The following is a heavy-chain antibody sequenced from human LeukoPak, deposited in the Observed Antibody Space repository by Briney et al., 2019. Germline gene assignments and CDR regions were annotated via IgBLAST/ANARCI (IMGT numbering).Heavy chain of an antibody. CDR2: ISYDGSNK. CDR1: GFTFSSYA. J-gene: IGHJ4*02. CDR3: ARGAYSSGWYLFDY. V-gene: IGHV3-30*04. D-gene: IGHD6-19*01. Sequence: PGGSLRLSCAASGFTFSSYAMSWVRQAPGKGLEWVAVISYDGSNKYYADSVKGRFTISRDNSKNTLYLQMNSLRAEDTAVYYCARGAYSSGWYLFDYWGQGTLVTVSS.